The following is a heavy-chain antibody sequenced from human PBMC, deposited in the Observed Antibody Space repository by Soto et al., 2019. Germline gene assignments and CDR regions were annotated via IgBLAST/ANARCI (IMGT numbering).Heavy chain of an antibody. CDR1: GGSITSGGSY. J-gene: IGHJ4*02. CDR2: IYHSGST. CDR3: ARFNSRSGTEYFDY. V-gene: IGHV4-31*03. D-gene: IGHD6-19*01. Sequence: QVKLQESGPGLVQPAQTLSLSCTVSGGSITSGGSYWSWLRPHPRQGLEWIGYIYHSGSTTYNPSLWSRVTITTDTSKNQFSLTVTSLTVADTAVYYCARFNSRSGTEYFDYWGQGTLVTVSP.